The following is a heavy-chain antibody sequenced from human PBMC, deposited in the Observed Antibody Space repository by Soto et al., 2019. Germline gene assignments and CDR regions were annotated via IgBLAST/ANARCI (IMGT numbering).Heavy chain of an antibody. CDR2: ISSSSSYI. J-gene: IGHJ6*02. CDR3: AKADVPEPQGWVGYSYYGMDV. V-gene: IGHV3-21*04. CDR1: GFTFSSGS. D-gene: IGHD3-10*01. Sequence: GGSLRLSCAASGFTFSSGSMNWVRQAPGKGLEWVSSISSSSSYIYYADSVKGRFTISRDNSKNTLYLQMNSLRAEDTAVYYCAKADVPEPQGWVGYSYYGMDVWGQGTTVTVSS.